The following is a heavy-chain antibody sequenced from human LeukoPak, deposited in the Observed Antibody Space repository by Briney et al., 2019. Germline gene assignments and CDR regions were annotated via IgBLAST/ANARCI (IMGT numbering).Heavy chain of an antibody. V-gene: IGHV5-51*01. CDR3: ARQEYCSGGSCYTWFDP. CDR1: GYSSNNYW. D-gene: IGHD2-15*01. J-gene: IGHJ5*02. Sequence: GGSLKISCKGSGYSSNNYWIGWVRQMPGKGLEWMGIIYPADSDIRYSPSFQGQVTISADKSISTAYLQWSSLKASDTAMYYCARQEYCSGGSCYTWFDPWGQGTLVTVSS. CDR2: IYPADSDI.